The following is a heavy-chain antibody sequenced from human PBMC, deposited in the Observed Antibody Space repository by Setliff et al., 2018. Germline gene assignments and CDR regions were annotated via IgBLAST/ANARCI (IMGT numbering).Heavy chain of an antibody. Sequence: ASVKVSCKASGDTFNTYTLSWVRQAPGQGLEWMGMVDPGGGSSTSTQRFQGRVTMTRDTSTNTAYMELNSLTSNDTAVYYCARAGLAAAGRKGVFDHWGQGTLVTVSS. J-gene: IGHJ4*02. D-gene: IGHD6-13*01. CDR2: VDPGGGSS. CDR3: ARAGLAAAGRKGVFDH. CDR1: GDTFNTYT. V-gene: IGHV1-46*02.